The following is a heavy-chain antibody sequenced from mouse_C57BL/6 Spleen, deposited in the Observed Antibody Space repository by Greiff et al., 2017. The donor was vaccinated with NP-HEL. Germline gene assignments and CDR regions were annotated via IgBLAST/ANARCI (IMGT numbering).Heavy chain of an antibody. CDR1: GYTFTSYW. CDR2: IDPSDSYT. J-gene: IGHJ1*03. CDR3: ARSRSTMITTAFHWYFEV. D-gene: IGHD2-4*01. Sequence: QVQLQQPGAELVMPGASVKLSCKASGYTFTSYWMHWVKQRPGQGLEWIGEIDPSDSYTNYNQKFKGKSTLTVDKSSSAAYMQLSSLTSEDSAVYYCARSRSTMITTAFHWYFEVWGTGTTVTVSS. V-gene: IGHV1-69*01.